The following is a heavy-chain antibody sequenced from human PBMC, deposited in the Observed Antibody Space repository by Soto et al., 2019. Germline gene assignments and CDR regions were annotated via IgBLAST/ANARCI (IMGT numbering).Heavy chain of an antibody. CDR2: IGTHNGDT. D-gene: IGHD3-3*01. CDR1: GYTFNTYG. V-gene: IGHV1-18*01. Sequence: QVQLVQSGPEVKKPGASVKVSCKASGYTFNTYGFSWVRQAPGQGLEWVGWIGTHNGDTTYAQKFQGRVTMTIDTSTTTSYMELRSLTSDDTAMYFCARDWRGAEGFDPWGQGTLGTVSS. J-gene: IGHJ5*02. CDR3: ARDWRGAEGFDP.